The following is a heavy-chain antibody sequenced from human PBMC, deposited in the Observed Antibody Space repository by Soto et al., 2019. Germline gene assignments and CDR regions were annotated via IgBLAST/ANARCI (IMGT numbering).Heavy chain of an antibody. D-gene: IGHD2-21*02. V-gene: IGHV1-2*04. CDR2: INPNSGGT. CDR3: ARENEYCGGDCYSNAEYFQH. J-gene: IGHJ1*01. CDR1: GYTFTGYY. Sequence: QVQLVQSGAEVKKPGASVKVSCKASGYTFTGYYMHWVRQAPGQGLEWMGWINPNSGGTNYAQKFQGWFTMTRDTSISTAYMELSRLRSDDTAVYYCARENEYCGGDCYSNAEYFQHWGQGTLVTVSS.